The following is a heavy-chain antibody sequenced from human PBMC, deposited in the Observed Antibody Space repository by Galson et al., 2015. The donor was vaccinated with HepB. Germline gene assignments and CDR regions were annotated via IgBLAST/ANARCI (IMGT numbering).Heavy chain of an antibody. CDR1: GFTFSSYE. J-gene: IGHJ6*02. D-gene: IGHD2-15*01. CDR3: AREGLVGAEGYYRGMDV. V-gene: IGHV3-48*03. Sequence: SLRLSCAASGFTFSSYEMDWVRQVPGKGLEWISYISTSGTTKYYADSVKGRFTISRDNAKNSLYLQMNSVRADDTAVYYCAREGLVGAEGYYRGMDVWGQGTTVTVSS. CDR2: ISTSGTTK.